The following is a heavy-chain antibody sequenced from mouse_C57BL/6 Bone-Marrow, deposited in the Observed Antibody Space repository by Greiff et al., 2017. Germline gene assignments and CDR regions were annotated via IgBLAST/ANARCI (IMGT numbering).Heavy chain of an antibody. Sequence: VQLQQSGPELVKPGASVKISCKASGYSFTDYNMNWVKQSTGTSLEWIGVINPNYGTTSYNQKFKGKATLTVDQSSSTAYMQLNSLTSEDSAVYYCAKGIYYGILYYFDYWGQGTTLTVSS. D-gene: IGHD2-1*01. V-gene: IGHV1-39*01. J-gene: IGHJ2*01. CDR1: GYSFTDYN. CDR2: INPNYGTT. CDR3: AKGIYYGILYYFDY.